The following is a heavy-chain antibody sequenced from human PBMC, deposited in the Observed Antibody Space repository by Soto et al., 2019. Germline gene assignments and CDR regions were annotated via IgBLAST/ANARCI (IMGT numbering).Heavy chain of an antibody. V-gene: IGHV1-8*01. CDR2: MNPNSGNT. CDR3: ARGVGGYIGYCSGGSCYKIWFYP. D-gene: IGHD2-15*01. CDR1: GYTFTSYD. J-gene: IGHJ5*02. Sequence: ASVKVSCKASGYTFTSYDINWVRQATGQGLEWMGWMNPNSGNTGYAQKFQGRVTMTRNTSISTAYMELSSLRSEDTAVYYCARGVGGYIGYCSGGSCYKIWFYPWGQGSLVTVSS.